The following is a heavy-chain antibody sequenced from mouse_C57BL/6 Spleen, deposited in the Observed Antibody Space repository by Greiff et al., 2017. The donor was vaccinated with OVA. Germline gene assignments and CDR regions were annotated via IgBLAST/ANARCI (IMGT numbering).Heavy chain of an antibody. CDR3: ARHEGYYFYAMDY. J-gene: IGHJ4*01. V-gene: IGHV2-6-1*01. Sequence: VQRVESGPGLVAPSQSLSITCTVSGFSLTSYGVHWVRQPPGKGLEWLVVIWSDGSTTYNSALKSRLSISKDNSKSQVFLKMNSLQTDDTAMYYCARHEGYYFYAMDYWGQGTSVTVSS. CDR1: GFSLTSYG. D-gene: IGHD2-3*01. CDR2: IWSDGST.